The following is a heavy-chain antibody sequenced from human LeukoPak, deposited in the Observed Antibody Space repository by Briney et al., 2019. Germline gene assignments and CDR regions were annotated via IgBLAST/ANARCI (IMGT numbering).Heavy chain of an antibody. J-gene: IGHJ4*02. D-gene: IGHD3-22*01. CDR2: INPSGGST. Sequence: GASVKVSCKASGGTFTSYAISWVRQAPGQGLEWMGIINPSGGSTSYAQKFQGRVTMTRDTSTSTVYMELSSLRSEDTAVYYCARDGTGYYYDSSGPMSNWGQGTLVTVSS. CDR3: ARDGTGYYYDSSGPMSN. V-gene: IGHV1-46*01. CDR1: GGTFTSYA.